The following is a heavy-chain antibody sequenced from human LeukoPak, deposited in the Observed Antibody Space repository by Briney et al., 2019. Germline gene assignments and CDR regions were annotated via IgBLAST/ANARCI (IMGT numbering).Heavy chain of an antibody. Sequence: SETLSLTCAVYGGSFSGYYWSWIRQPPGKGLEWIGEINHSGSTNYNPSLKSRVTISVDTSKNQFSLKLSSVTAADTAVYYCARDAINYYDSSGYYYVGHAFDIWGQGTMVTVSS. V-gene: IGHV4-34*01. D-gene: IGHD3-22*01. J-gene: IGHJ3*02. CDR3: ARDAINYYDSSGYYYVGHAFDI. CDR1: GGSFSGYY. CDR2: INHSGST.